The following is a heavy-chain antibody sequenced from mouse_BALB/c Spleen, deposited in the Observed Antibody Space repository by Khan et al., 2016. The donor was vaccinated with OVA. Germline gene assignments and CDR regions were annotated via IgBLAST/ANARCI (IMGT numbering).Heavy chain of an antibody. J-gene: IGHJ4*01. CDR1: GYTFTSYW. CDR3: ARENYYGRSCYAMDY. Sequence: DLVKPGASVKLSCKASGYTFTSYWINWIKQRPGQGLEWIGRIGPGSSNAYYNDMFKDKATLTVDTSSNTAHIQLSSLSSEDSAVYCGARENYYGRSCYAMDYWGQGTAVTVSA. CDR2: IGPGSSNA. D-gene: IGHD1-1*01. V-gene: IGHV1S41*01.